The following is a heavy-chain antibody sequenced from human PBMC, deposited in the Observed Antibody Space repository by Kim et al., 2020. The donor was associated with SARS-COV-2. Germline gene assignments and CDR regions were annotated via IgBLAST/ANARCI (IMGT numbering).Heavy chain of an antibody. CDR3: ARDSPFTGIVGASDY. Sequence: ASVKVSCKASGYTFTSYGISWVRQAPGQGLEWMGWISAYNGNTNYAQKLQGRVTMTTDTSTSTAYMELRSLRSDDTAVYYCARDSPFTGIVGASDYWGQGTLVTVSS. J-gene: IGHJ4*02. CDR1: GYTFTSYG. CDR2: ISAYNGNT. D-gene: IGHD1-26*01. V-gene: IGHV1-18*01.